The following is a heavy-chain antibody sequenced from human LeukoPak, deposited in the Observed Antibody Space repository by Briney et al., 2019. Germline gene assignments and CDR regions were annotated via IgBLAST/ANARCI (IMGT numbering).Heavy chain of an antibody. D-gene: IGHD3-22*01. J-gene: IGHJ4*02. CDR2: IYYSGST. CDR3: ARERSSGSGYYFVF. Sequence: SETLSLTCTVSGGSISSYYWSWIRQPAGKGMECIGYIYYSGSTNYKPSLKSRVTISEKKSKNQFSLKKRYVTAADTAVYYCARERSSGSGYYFVFWGQGTLVTFSS. CDR1: GGSISSYY. V-gene: IGHV4-59*01.